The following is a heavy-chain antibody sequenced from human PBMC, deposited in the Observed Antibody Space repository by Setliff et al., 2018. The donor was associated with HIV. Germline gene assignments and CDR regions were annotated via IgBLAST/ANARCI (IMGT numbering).Heavy chain of an antibody. V-gene: IGHV1-69*06. Sequence: SVKVSCKASGDTFNFYGLNWVRQAPGQGLEWMGKIIPKSGTRDYAQKLRGRVTITADKPSNTVYMELTSLTSEDTAVYYCAREHGEYCSGGTCYHHYYFDYWGPGTLVTVSS. CDR1: GDTFNFYG. J-gene: IGHJ4*02. CDR2: IIPKSGTR. D-gene: IGHD2-15*01. CDR3: AREHGEYCSGGTCYHHYYFDY.